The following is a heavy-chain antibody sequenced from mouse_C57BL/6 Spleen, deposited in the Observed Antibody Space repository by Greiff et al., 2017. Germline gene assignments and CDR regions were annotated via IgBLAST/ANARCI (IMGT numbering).Heavy chain of an antibody. CDR1: GFTFTDYY. Sequence: EVQLVEPGGGLVQPGGSLSLSCAASGFTFTDYYMSWVRQPPGKALEWLGFISPNANGYTTEYSASVKDRFTISRYYPQSILYLQRNALRSYDIATYYCANYRVVYAMDYWGQGTSVTVSS. CDR3: ANYRVVYAMDY. V-gene: IGHV7-3*01. D-gene: IGHD1-1*02. CDR2: ISPNANGYTT. J-gene: IGHJ4*01.